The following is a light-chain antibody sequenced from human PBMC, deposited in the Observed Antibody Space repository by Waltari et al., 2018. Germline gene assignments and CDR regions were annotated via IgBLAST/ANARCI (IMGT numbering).Light chain of an antibody. Sequence: SYVLTQPPSVSEAPGSTASIPCGGGNLGSYGVHWYQQKPGQPPLLIIFYDSDRPSGIPARFSGSNSGNTATLTITSVEDGDEARYYCHVWHAHFDPGVFGTGTEVTVL. J-gene: IGLJ1*01. CDR1: NLGSYG. V-gene: IGLV3-21*04. CDR3: HVWHAHFDPGV. CDR2: YDS.